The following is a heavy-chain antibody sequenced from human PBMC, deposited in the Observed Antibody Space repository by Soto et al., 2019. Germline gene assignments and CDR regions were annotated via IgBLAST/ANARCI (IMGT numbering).Heavy chain of an antibody. Sequence: SVKVSCKASGGTFSSYAISWVRQAPGQGLEWMGGIIPIFGTANYAQKFQGRVPITADESTSTAYMELSSLRSEDTAVYYCAREEGRGYDYVRYFDYWGQGTLVTVSS. CDR3: AREEGRGYDYVRYFDY. J-gene: IGHJ4*02. D-gene: IGHD5-12*01. CDR1: GGTFSSYA. CDR2: IIPIFGTA. V-gene: IGHV1-69*13.